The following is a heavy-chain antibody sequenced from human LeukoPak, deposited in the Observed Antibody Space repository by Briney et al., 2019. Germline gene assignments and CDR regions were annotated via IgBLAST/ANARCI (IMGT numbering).Heavy chain of an antibody. CDR2: IYPGDSDA. J-gene: IGHJ6*03. CDR1: GYSFTSCW. D-gene: IGHD3-10*01. Sequence: PGESLKISCKGSGYSFTSCWIGWVRQMPGKGLEWMGIIYPGDSDARYSPSFQGQVTISADKSISTAYLQWSSLKASDTAMYYCARGGDYYGSGSPSYYYYYMDVWGQGTTVTVSS. V-gene: IGHV5-51*01. CDR3: ARGGDYYGSGSPSYYYYYMDV.